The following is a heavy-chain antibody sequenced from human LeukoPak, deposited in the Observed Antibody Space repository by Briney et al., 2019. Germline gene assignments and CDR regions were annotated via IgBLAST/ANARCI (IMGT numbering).Heavy chain of an antibody. D-gene: IGHD5-18*01. CDR3: ARLRPVGYSYGKLDY. J-gene: IGHJ4*02. V-gene: IGHV3-30*02. Sequence: GGSLRLSCTASGFTFSSYGMHWVRQAPGKGLEWVAFIRYDGSNKYYADSVKGRFTISRDNSKNTLYLQMNSLRAEDTAVYYCARLRPVGYSYGKLDYWGQGTLVTVSS. CDR2: IRYDGSNK. CDR1: GFTFSSYG.